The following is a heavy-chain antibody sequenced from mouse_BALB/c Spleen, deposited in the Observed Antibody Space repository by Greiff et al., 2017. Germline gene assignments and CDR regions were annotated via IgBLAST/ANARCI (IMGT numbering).Heavy chain of an antibody. Sequence: EVQLVESGGGLVQPGGSRKLSCAASGFTFSSFGMHWVRQAPEKGLEWVAYISSGSSTIYYADTVKGRFTISRDNPKNTLFLQMTSLRSEDTAMYYCARSITTVVATGTGYAMTTGVKEPQSPSPQ. D-gene: IGHD1-1*01. CDR2: ISSGSSTI. V-gene: IGHV5-17*02. CDR3: ARSITTVVATGTGYAMTT. J-gene: IGHJ4*01. CDR1: GFTFSSFG.